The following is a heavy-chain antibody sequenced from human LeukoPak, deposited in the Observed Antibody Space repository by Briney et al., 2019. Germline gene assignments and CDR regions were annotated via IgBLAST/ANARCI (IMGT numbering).Heavy chain of an antibody. V-gene: IGHV4-59*01. Sequence: SETLSLTCTVSGGSISSYYWTWIRQPPGKGLEWIGYIHYSGGTNYIPSLKSRVTISVDKSKNQFSLKLSSVTAADTAVYYCSSAHQRDGYPSFDFWGQGTLVTVSS. D-gene: IGHD5-24*01. CDR1: GGSISSYY. CDR3: SSAHQRDGYPSFDF. CDR2: IHYSGGT. J-gene: IGHJ4*02.